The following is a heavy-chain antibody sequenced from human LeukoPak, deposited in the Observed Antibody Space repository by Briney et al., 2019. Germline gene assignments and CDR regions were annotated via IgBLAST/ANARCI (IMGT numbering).Heavy chain of an antibody. D-gene: IGHD3-22*01. J-gene: IGHJ3*02. Sequence: GGSLRLSCAASGFTFSSYWMHWVRQAPGKGRVWVSRINSDGSSTSYADSVKGRFTISRDNAKNTLYLQMNSLRAEDTAVYYCARDYNDSTQDAFDIWGQGTMVTVSS. CDR2: INSDGSST. CDR1: GFTFSSYW. CDR3: ARDYNDSTQDAFDI. V-gene: IGHV3-74*01.